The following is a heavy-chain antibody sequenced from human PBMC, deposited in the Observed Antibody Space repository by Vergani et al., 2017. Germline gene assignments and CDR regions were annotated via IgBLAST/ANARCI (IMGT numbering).Heavy chain of an antibody. J-gene: IGHJ6*03. CDR1: GFRFSSYG. CDR3: GKVATGTTMYYCYYYMDV. D-gene: IGHD1-1*01. CDR2: IWYDGSNK. V-gene: IGHV3-33*06. Sequence: QVQLVESGGGVVQPGRSLRLSCAASGFRFSSYGMNWVRQAPGKGLEWVAVIWYDGSNKYYADSVKGRFTISRDNSKNTLYLQMNSLRAEDTAVYYWGKVATGTTMYYCYYYMDVWGEGTSVTVSS.